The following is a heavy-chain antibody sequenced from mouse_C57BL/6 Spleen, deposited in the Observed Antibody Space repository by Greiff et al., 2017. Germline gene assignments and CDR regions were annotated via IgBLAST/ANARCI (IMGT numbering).Heavy chain of an antibody. CDR3: ARVGATVVADYFDY. CDR1: GYSITSGYY. V-gene: IGHV3-6*01. D-gene: IGHD1-1*01. Sequence: ESGPGLVKPSQSLSLTCSVTGYSITSGYYWNWIRQFPGNKLEWMGYISYDGSNNYNPSLKNRISITRDTSKNQFFLKLNSVTTEDTATYYCARVGATVVADYFDYWGQGTTLTVSS. CDR2: ISYDGSN. J-gene: IGHJ2*01.